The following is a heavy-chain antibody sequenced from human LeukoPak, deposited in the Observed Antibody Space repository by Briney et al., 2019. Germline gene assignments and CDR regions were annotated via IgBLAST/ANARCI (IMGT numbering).Heavy chain of an antibody. CDR1: GGSFSGYY. V-gene: IGHV4-34*01. Sequence: PSETLSLTCAVYGGSFSGYYCSWIRLPPGKGQEWIGEIYHSGSTNYNPSLKSRVTISVDKSKNQFSLKLSSVTAADTAVYYCARERVAAAGNWFDPWGQGTLVTVSS. J-gene: IGHJ5*02. CDR2: IYHSGST. D-gene: IGHD6-13*01. CDR3: ARERVAAAGNWFDP.